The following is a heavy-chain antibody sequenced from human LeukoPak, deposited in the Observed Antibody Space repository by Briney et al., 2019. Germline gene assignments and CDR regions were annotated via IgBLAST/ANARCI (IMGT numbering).Heavy chain of an antibody. J-gene: IGHJ3*02. CDR3: ARPLTGDDDAFDI. Sequence: ASLKVSCKASGYTFSAYYIHWVRQAPGQGLEWLGWISPNSGATSYAQKLQGRVTMTTDTSTSTAYMELRSLRSDDTAVYYCARPLTGDDDAFDIWGQGTMVTVSS. CDR1: GYTFSAYY. CDR2: ISPNSGAT. D-gene: IGHD7-27*01. V-gene: IGHV1-18*04.